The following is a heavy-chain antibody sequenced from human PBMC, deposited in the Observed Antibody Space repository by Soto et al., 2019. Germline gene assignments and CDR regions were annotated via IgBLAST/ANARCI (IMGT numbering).Heavy chain of an antibody. CDR3: TTVKRGNVVKPAARTLGN. J-gene: IGHJ4*02. D-gene: IGHD2-2*01. CDR2: IKSKTDGGTT. Sequence: GGSLRLSYAASGFPCNNAWMNWVRQAPGKGLEWVGRIKSKTDGGTTDYAAPVKGRFTISRDDSKNTLYLQMNSLKTEDTAVFYRTTVKRGNVVKPAARTLGNWGQGTLVTVPQ. CDR1: GFPCNNAW. V-gene: IGHV3-15*07.